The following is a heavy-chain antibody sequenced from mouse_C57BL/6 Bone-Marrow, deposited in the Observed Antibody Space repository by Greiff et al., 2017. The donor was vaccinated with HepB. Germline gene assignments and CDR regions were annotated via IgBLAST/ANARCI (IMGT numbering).Heavy chain of an antibody. CDR1: GYTFTSYW. CDR2: IDPSDSYI. V-gene: IGHV1-50*01. Sequence: QVQLQQPGAEFVKPGASVKLSCKASGYTFTSYWMQWVKQRPGQGLEWIGEIDPSDSYINYNQKFKGKATLTVDTSSSTAYMQLSSLTSEDSAVYYCARRASLRSWFDYWGQGTLVTVSA. CDR3: ARRASLRSWFDY. J-gene: IGHJ3*01. D-gene: IGHD1-1*01.